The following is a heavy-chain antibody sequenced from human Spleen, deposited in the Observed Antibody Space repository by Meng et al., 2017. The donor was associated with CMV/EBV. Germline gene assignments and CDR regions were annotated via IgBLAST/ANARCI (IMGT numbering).Heavy chain of an antibody. CDR3: ARDHPRRFSGMDV. CDR2: VSYDGETK. CDR1: GFTFSTYA. D-gene: IGHD3-16*01. V-gene: IGHV3-30*04. Sequence: GESLKISCSGSGFTFSTYAVNWVRQAPGKGLEWVAVVSYDGETKYYADSVTGRFTISRDNSKNTVYLQMNSLEREDTAVYYCARDHPRRFSGMDVWGQGTTVTVSS. J-gene: IGHJ6*02.